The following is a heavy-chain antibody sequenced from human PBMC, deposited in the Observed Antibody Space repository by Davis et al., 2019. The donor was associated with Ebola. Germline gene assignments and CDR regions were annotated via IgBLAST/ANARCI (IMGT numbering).Heavy chain of an antibody. CDR3: ARGRCSGGSCYSFDY. CDR2: ISWNSGSI. J-gene: IGHJ4*02. CDR1: GFTFDDYA. D-gene: IGHD2-15*01. V-gene: IGHV3-9*01. Sequence: PGGSLRLSCAASGFTFDDYAMHWVRQAPGKGLEWVSGISWNSGSIGYADSVKGRFTISRDNAKNSLYLQMNSLRAEDTAVYYCARGRCSGGSCYSFDYWGQGTLVTVSS.